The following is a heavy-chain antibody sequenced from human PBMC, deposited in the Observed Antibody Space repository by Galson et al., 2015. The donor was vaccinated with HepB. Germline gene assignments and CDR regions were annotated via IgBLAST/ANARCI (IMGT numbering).Heavy chain of an antibody. Sequence: SLRLSCAASGFTFSSYGMHWVRQAPGKGLEWVAVISYDGSNKYYADSVKGRFTISRDNSKNTLYLQMNSLRAEDRAVYYLAKDGARIYDFWSAIGYYFDYWGQGTLGTVSS. V-gene: IGHV3-30*18. CDR1: GFTFSSYG. CDR2: ISYDGSNK. D-gene: IGHD3-3*01. J-gene: IGHJ4*02. CDR3: AKDGARIYDFWSAIGYYFDY.